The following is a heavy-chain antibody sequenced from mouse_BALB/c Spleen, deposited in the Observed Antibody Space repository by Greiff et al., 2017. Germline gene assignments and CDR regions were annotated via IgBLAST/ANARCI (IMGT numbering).Heavy chain of an antibody. Sequence: EVKLMESGGGLVKPGGSLKLSCAASGFTFSSYAMSWVRQSPEKRLEWVAEISSGGSYTYYPDTVTGRFTISRDNAKNTLYLEMSSLRSEDTAMYYCARFYYGSSYFDYWGQGTTLTVSS. CDR1: GFTFSSYA. CDR2: ISSGGSYT. J-gene: IGHJ2*01. V-gene: IGHV5-9-4*01. D-gene: IGHD1-1*01. CDR3: ARFYYGSSYFDY.